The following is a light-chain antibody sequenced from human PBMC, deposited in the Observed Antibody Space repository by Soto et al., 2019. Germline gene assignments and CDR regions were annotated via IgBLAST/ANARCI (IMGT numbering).Light chain of an antibody. CDR3: QHYNSYSEA. Sequence: DIQMTQSPSTLSVSVGDRVTITCRASQTISSWLAWYQQKPGKAPKLLIYKASTLKSGVPSRFSGSGSGTVFTLTISSLQPDDFATYYCQHYNSYSEAFGQGTKVELK. CDR1: QTISSW. CDR2: KAS. J-gene: IGKJ1*01. V-gene: IGKV1-5*03.